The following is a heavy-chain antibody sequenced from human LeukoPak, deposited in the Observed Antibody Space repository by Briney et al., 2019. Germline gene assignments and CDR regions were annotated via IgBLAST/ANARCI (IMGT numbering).Heavy chain of an antibody. CDR3: ARHGNSNYVSWFDP. CDR1: GGSISSSSYY. D-gene: IGHD4-11*01. CDR2: IYYSGST. V-gene: IGHV4-39*01. J-gene: IGHJ5*02. Sequence: PSETLSLTCTVSGGSISSSSYYWGWIRQPPGKGLEWIGSIYYSGSTYYNPSLKSRVTISVDTSKNQFSLKLSPVTAADTAVYYCARHGNSNYVSWFDPWGQGTLVTVSS.